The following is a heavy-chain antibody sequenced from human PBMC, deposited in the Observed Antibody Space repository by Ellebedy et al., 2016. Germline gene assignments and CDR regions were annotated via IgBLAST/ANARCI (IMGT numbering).Heavy chain of an antibody. CDR1: GYTLTELS. V-gene: IGHV1-24*01. D-gene: IGHD1-26*01. Sequence: ASVKVSCXVSGYTLTELSMHWVRQAPGKGLEWMGGFDPEDGETIYAQKFQGRVTITADESTSTAYMELSSLRSEDTAVYYCAREGGSYSFDYWGQGTLVTVSS. J-gene: IGHJ4*02. CDR2: FDPEDGET. CDR3: AREGGSYSFDY.